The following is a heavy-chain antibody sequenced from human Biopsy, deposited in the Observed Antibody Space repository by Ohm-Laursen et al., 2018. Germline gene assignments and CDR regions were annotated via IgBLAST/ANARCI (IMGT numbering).Heavy chain of an antibody. J-gene: IGHJ4*02. CDR3: ALGGGSYVNFDY. CDR1: GESFNGYY. V-gene: IGHV4-34*01. D-gene: IGHD1-26*01. Sequence: SQTLSLTCAVYGESFNGYYWSWIRQTPGKGLEWIGEINHSGRTNYNPSLKSRVTISVDTSKNQFSLRLSSVTAADTAVYYCALGGGSYVNFDYWGRGTLVTVSS. CDR2: INHSGRT.